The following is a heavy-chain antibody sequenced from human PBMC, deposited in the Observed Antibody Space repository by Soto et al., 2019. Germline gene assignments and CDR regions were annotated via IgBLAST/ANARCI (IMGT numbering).Heavy chain of an antibody. CDR3: ARSTHSSSSGDKFDY. CDR1: GYTFTSYG. D-gene: IGHD6-13*01. CDR2: ISAYNGNT. J-gene: IGHJ4*02. V-gene: IGHV1-18*01. Sequence: ASVKVSCKASGYTFTSYGISWVRQAPGQGLEWMGWISAYNGNTKYAQKLQGRVTMTTDTSTSTAYMELSSLRSEDTAVYYCARSTHSSSSGDKFDYWGQGTLVTVSS.